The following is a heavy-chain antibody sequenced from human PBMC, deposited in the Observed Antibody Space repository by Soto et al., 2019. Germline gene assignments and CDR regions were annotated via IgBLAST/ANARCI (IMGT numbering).Heavy chain of an antibody. D-gene: IGHD6-13*01. CDR1: GFTFSSYN. Sequence: PGGSLRLPCEASGFTFSSYNLNWVRQAPGKGLEWVSYISSSSSTIYYADSVKGRFTISRDNAKNSLYLQMNSLRDEDTAVYYCAKGRREQLVYRRRNWFDPWGQGTLVTVSS. CDR2: ISSSSSTI. CDR3: AKGRREQLVYRRRNWFDP. J-gene: IGHJ5*02. V-gene: IGHV3-48*02.